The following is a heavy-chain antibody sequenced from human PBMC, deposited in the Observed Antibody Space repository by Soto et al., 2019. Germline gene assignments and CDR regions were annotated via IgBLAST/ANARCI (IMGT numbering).Heavy chain of an antibody. D-gene: IGHD2-2*01. CDR2: IYTSGST. Sequence: SETLSLTCTVSGGSISSYYWSWIRQPAGKGLEWIGRIYTSGSTNYNPPLKSRVTMSVDTSKNQFSLKLSSVTAADTAVYYCARGVSKVVPAARGGYYYYGMDVWGQGTTVTVSS. J-gene: IGHJ6*02. V-gene: IGHV4-4*07. CDR1: GGSISSYY. CDR3: ARGVSKVVPAARGGYYYYGMDV.